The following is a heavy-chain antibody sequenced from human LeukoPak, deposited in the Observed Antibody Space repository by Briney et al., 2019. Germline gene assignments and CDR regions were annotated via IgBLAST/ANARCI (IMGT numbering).Heavy chain of an antibody. D-gene: IGHD5-24*01. V-gene: IGHV4-59*11. CDR1: GGSISSHY. J-gene: IGHJ4*02. Sequence: SDTLSLTCSVFGGSISSHYWSWLRQPPGEGLEWFGYMYYTGSTNYNPYLKSRVTISVDTPKTQFSLNLSSVTAADTAVYYWAMSRGHRRSIYNFDYWGQGTLVTVSS. CDR2: MYYTGST. CDR3: AMSRGHRRSIYNFDY.